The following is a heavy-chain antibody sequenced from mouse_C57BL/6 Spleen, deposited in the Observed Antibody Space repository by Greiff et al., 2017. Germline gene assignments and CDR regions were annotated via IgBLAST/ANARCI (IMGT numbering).Heavy chain of an antibody. CDR1: GYTFTSYW. CDR2: IFPSNGGT. V-gene: IGHV1-53*01. J-gene: IGHJ2*01. Sequence: VQLQQPGTELVKPRASVKLSCKASGYTFTSYWMDWVKQRPGHGLEWIGNIFPSNGGTNYNEKFNSKATLTVDKSSSTAYMQLSSLTSEVSAVYYCARGGYFDYWGQGTTLTVSS. CDR3: ARGGYFDY.